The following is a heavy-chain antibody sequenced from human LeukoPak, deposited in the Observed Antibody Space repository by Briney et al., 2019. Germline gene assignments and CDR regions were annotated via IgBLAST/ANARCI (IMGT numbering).Heavy chain of an antibody. CDR1: GFSFSSNW. J-gene: IGHJ6*03. D-gene: IGHD6-6*01. V-gene: IGHV3-7*01. CDR3: ARTPGIAAGRGYYYYMDV. Sequence: GGSLRLSCAASGFSFSSNWMSWVRQAPGKGLEWVANINEDGSAKYHVDSVKGRFTVSRDNAKNSLYVQMNSLRVEDTAVYYCARTPGIAAGRGYYYYMDVWGKGTTVTVSS. CDR2: INEDGSAK.